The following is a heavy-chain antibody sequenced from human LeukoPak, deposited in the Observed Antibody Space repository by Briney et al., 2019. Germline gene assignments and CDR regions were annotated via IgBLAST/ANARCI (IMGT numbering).Heavy chain of an antibody. V-gene: IGHV4-34*01. D-gene: IGHD6-19*01. CDR2: INHSGST. Sequence: SETLSLTCAVYGGSFSGYYWSWIRQPPGKGLEWIGEINHSGSTNYNPSLKSRVTISVDTSKNQFSLKLSSVTAADTAVYYCARDSSYSSGWYGGDWFDPWGQGTLVTVSS. CDR3: ARDSSYSSGWYGGDWFDP. J-gene: IGHJ5*02. CDR1: GGSFSGYY.